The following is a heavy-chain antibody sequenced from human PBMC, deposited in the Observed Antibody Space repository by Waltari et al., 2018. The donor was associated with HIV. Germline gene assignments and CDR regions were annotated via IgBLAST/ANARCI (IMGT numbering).Heavy chain of an antibody. CDR2: SNSDGSST. D-gene: IGHD3-10*01. Sequence: QLVESGGGLVQPGGSLRLSCAAYTFTFTSDWKHWVRQAPGKGLLCVSRSNSDGSSTSYADSVKGRFTIARDNAKNTLYLQMNSLKVEDTAVYYCARAYYDSGSNWFDPWGQGTLVTVSS. CDR1: TFTFTSDW. V-gene: IGHV3-74*01. J-gene: IGHJ5*02. CDR3: ARAYYDSGSNWFDP.